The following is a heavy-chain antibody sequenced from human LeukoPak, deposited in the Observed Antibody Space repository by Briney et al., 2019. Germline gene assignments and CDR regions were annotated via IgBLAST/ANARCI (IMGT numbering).Heavy chain of an antibody. J-gene: IGHJ4*02. CDR2: INPNSGGT. D-gene: IGHD1-26*01. V-gene: IGHV1-2*02. CDR3: AREGSGSYYHFGC. Sequence: ASVKVSCKASGYTFTGYYMHWVRQAPGQGLEWMGWINPNSGGTNYAQKFQGRVTMTRDTSISTAYMELSRLRSDDTAVYYCAREGSGSYYHFGCWGQGTLVTVSS. CDR1: GYTFTGYY.